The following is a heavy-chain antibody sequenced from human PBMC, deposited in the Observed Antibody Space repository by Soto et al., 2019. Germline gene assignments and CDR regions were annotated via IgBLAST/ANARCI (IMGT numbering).Heavy chain of an antibody. V-gene: IGHV4-34*01. Sequence: SETLSLTCAVYGGSFSGYYWSWIRQPPGKGLEWIGEINHSGSTNYNPSLKSRVTISVDTSKNQFSLKLSSVTAADTAVYYCARGRIAARYPHYYYYYGMDVWGQGTTVTVS. CDR3: ARGRIAARYPHYYYYYGMDV. D-gene: IGHD1-26*01. J-gene: IGHJ6*02. CDR1: GGSFSGYY. CDR2: INHSGST.